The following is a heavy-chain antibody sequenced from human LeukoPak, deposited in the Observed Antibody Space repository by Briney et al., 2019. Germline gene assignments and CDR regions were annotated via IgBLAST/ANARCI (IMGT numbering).Heavy chain of an antibody. CDR1: DGFISGLY. D-gene: IGHD3-10*01. Sequence: ETMTLSCTFSDGFISGLYGRGLRQPGEEVEEGMIYYSDKCDTTYNPSLKSRVTISIDKSNNLFFLKLRSVTASDSAIYYCARDSGPWGDFDLWGKETLVTVSS. V-gene: IGHV4-59*13. CDR2: YSDKCDT. CDR3: ARDSGPWGDFDL. J-gene: IGHJ5*02.